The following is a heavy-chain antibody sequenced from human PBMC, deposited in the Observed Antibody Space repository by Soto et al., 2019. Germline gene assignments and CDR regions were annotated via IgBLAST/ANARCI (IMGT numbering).Heavy chain of an antibody. D-gene: IGHD6-19*01. CDR1: GGTFSSYA. CDR3: ARGGIETVAGQGTYSYYYYGMDV. CDR2: IIPIFGTA. Sequence: QVQLVQSGAEVKKPGSSVKVSCKASGGTFSSYAISWVRQAPGQGLEWMGGIIPIFGTANYAQKFQGRVTITADKSTSTAYMELSSLRSEDTAVYYCARGGIETVAGQGTYSYYYYGMDVWGQGTTVTVSS. V-gene: IGHV1-69*06. J-gene: IGHJ6*02.